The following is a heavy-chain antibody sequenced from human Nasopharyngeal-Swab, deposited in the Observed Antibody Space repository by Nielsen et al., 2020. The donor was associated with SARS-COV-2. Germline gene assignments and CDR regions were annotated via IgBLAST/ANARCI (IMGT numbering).Heavy chain of an antibody. CDR3: ARDISDIVVVPAAWDY. J-gene: IGHJ4*02. V-gene: IGHV1-18*01. CDR2: ISAYNGNT. Sequence: ASVKVSCKASGYTFTGYGISWVRQAPGQGLEWMGWISAYNGNTNYAQKLQGRVTMTTDTSTSTAYMELRSLRSDDTAVYYCARDISDIVVVPAAWDYWGQGTLVTVSS. D-gene: IGHD2-2*01. CDR1: GYTFTGYG.